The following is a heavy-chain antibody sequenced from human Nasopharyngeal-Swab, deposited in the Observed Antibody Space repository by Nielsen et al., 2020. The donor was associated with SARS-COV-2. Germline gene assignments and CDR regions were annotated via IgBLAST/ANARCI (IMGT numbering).Heavy chain of an antibody. CDR1: GFTFDDYG. V-gene: IGHV3-20*04. CDR3: ARDFLVGASDYGNVDY. D-gene: IGHD1-26*01. Sequence: GGSLRLSCAASGFTFDDYGMSWVRQAPGKGLEWVSGINWNGGSTGYADSVKGRFTISRDNAKNSLYLQMNSLRAEDTAVYYCARDFLVGASDYGNVDYWGQGTLVTVSS. CDR2: INWNGGST. J-gene: IGHJ4*02.